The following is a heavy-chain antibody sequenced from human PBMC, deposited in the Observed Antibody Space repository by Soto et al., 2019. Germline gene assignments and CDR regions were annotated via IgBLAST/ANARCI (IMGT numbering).Heavy chain of an antibody. V-gene: IGHV3-11*01. Sequence: PGGSLRLSCAASGFSFSDYYMNWIRQAPGTAREWVSYISNSGRTIYYADSVKGRFTISRENAKNALYLQMNSLRAEETAVYYGAASGYGRGYFDDWGQGTLVTV. D-gene: IGHD5-12*01. CDR1: GFSFSDYY. J-gene: IGHJ4*02. CDR3: AASGYGRGYFDD. CDR2: ISNSGRTI.